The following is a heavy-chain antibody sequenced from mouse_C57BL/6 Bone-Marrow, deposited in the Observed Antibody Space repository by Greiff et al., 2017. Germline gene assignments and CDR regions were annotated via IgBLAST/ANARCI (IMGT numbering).Heavy chain of an antibody. Sequence: QVQLQQPGAELVRPGSSVKLSCKASGYTFTSYWRDWVKQRPGQGLEWIGNIYPSDSETHYNQKFKDKATLTVDKSSSTAYMQLSSLTSEDSAVYYCARGLGYGNFAWFAYWGQGTLVTVSA. CDR2: IYPSDSET. D-gene: IGHD2-1*01. CDR3: ARGLGYGNFAWFAY. J-gene: IGHJ3*01. V-gene: IGHV1-61*01. CDR1: GYTFTSYW.